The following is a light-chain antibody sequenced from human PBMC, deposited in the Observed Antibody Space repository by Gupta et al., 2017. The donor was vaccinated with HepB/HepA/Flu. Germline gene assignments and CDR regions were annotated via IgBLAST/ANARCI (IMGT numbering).Light chain of an antibody. J-gene: IGKJ1*01. Sequence: DIQMTQSPSSLSASIGDRVTITCRASQSISNYLNWYQLKPGKAPKLLIYAAASLQSGVPSRFSGSGSGTDFTLTIRSLQPEDFATYYCQQSYITRTFGQGTKVEIK. CDR1: QSISNY. CDR2: AAA. CDR3: QQSYITRT. V-gene: IGKV1-39*01.